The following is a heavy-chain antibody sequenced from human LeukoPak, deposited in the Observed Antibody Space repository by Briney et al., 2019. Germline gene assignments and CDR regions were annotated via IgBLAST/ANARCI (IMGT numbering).Heavy chain of an antibody. J-gene: IGHJ4*02. D-gene: IGHD3-16*01. CDR1: GYTFTSYG. CDR2: ISAYNGNT. CDR3: ARDSPRSIMITFGGVEIDY. V-gene: IGHV1-18*01. Sequence: ASVKVSCKASGYTFTSYGISWVRQAPGQGLEWMGWISAYNGNTNYAQKLQGRVTMTTDTSTGTAYMELRSLRSDDTAVYYCARDSPRSIMITFGGVEIDYWGQGTLVTVSS.